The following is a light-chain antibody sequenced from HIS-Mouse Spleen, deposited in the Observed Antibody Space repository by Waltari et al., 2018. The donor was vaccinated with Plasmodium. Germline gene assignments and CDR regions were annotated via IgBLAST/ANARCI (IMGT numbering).Light chain of an antibody. J-gene: IGKJ1*01. CDR1: QGISSY. CDR3: QQYYSYPWT. Sequence: AIRMTQSPSSLSASPGDRVTLTCRASQGISSYLAWYQQKPGKASKLLIYAASTLQRGVPSRFSGSGSGTDFTLTISCLQSEDFATYDCQQYYSYPWTFGQGTKVEIK. V-gene: IGKV1-8*01. CDR2: AAS.